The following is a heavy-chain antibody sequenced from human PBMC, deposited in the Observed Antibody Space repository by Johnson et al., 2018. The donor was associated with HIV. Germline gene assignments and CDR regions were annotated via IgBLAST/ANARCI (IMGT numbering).Heavy chain of an antibody. D-gene: IGHD1-26*01. Sequence: VQLVESGGGVVQPGRSLRLSCAASGFTFSSYAMHWVRQAPGKGLEWVSGINWNGGSTGYADSVKGRFTISRDNAKNSLYLKMNSLRAEDTAVYYCAKDEFKWELLHIWGQGTMVTVSS. J-gene: IGHJ3*02. CDR2: INWNGGST. V-gene: IGHV3-20*04. CDR3: AKDEFKWELLHI. CDR1: GFTFSSYA.